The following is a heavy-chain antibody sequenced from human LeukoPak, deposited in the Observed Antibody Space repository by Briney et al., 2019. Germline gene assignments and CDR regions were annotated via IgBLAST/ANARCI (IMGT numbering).Heavy chain of an antibody. J-gene: IGHJ4*02. CDR3: AGGSKRYSSSWYYFDY. CDR2: IYYSGST. CDR1: GGSISSYY. V-gene: IGHV4-59*01. D-gene: IGHD6-13*01. Sequence: SETLSLTCTVSGGSISSYYWSWIRQPPGKGLEWIGYIYYSGSTNYNPSLKSRVTISVDTSKNQFSLKLSSVTAADTAVYYCAGGSKRYSSSWYYFDYWGQGTLVTVSS.